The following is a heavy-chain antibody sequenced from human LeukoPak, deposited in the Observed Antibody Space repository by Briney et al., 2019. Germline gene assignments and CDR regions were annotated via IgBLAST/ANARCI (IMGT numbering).Heavy chain of an antibody. D-gene: IGHD3-22*01. V-gene: IGHV3-23*01. CDR2: ITGSGGST. CDR3: AKRGVVIRVILVGFHKEAYYFDS. Sequence: GGSLRLSCAVSGIALSNYGMGWVRQAPGKGLEWVAGITGSGGSTNYADSVKGRFTISRDNPKNTLYLQMNSLGAEDTAVYFCAKRGVVIRVILVGFHKEAYYFDSWGQGALVTVSS. J-gene: IGHJ4*02. CDR1: GIALSNYG.